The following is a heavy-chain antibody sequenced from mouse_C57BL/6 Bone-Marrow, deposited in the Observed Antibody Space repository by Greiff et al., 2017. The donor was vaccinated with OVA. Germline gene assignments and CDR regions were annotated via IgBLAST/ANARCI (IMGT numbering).Heavy chain of an antibody. CDR1: GYTFTSYW. J-gene: IGHJ4*01. CDR3: ARPYGNQYYYAMDY. D-gene: IGHD2-1*01. CDR2: IDPSDSET. Sequence: QVQLKQPGAELVRPGSSVKLSCKASGYTFTSYWMHWVKQRPIQGLEWIGNIDPSDSETHYNQKFKNKATLTVDKSSSTAYMQLSSLTSEDSAVYYCARPYGNQYYYAMDYWGQGTSVTVSS. V-gene: IGHV1-52*01.